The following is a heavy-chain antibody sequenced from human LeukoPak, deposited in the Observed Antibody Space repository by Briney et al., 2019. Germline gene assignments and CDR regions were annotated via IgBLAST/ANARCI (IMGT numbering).Heavy chain of an antibody. V-gene: IGHV3-23*01. J-gene: IGHJ4*02. CDR3: AKSGSGWSGGGFDY. D-gene: IGHD6-19*01. CDR1: GFTFSSYA. Sequence: PGGSLRLSCAASGFTFSSYAMSWVRQAPGKGLEWVSAISGSGGSTYYADSVKGRFTISRDNSKNTLYLQMNSLRTEDTAVSYCAKSGSGWSGGGFDYWGQGTLVTVSS. CDR2: ISGSGGST.